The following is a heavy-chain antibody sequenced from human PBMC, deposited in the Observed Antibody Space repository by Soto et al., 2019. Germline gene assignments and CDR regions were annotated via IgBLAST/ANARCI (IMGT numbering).Heavy chain of an antibody. V-gene: IGHV3-11*01. J-gene: IGHJ6*02. D-gene: IGHD2-15*01. CDR1: GFTFSDYY. Sequence: GGSLRLSCAASGFTFSDYYMSWIRQAPGKGLEWVSYISSSGSTIYYADSVKGRFTISRDNAKNSLYLQMNSLRAEDTAVYYCARGRGYCSGGSCYYYYYGIDVWGQGTTVTVSS. CDR2: ISSSGSTI. CDR3: ARGRGYCSGGSCYYYYYGIDV.